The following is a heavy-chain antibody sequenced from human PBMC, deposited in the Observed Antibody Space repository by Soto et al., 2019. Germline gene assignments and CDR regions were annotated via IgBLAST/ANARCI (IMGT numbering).Heavy chain of an antibody. CDR1: GFTFSSYG. Sequence: QVQLVESGGGVVQPGRSLRLSCAASGFTFSSYGMHWVRQAPGKGLEWVAVIWYDGSNKYYADSVKGRFTISRDNTKNTLHLQMNSLRDEDTGVYYWARDGASGWSDYWGQGTLVTVSS. D-gene: IGHD6-19*01. CDR3: ARDGASGWSDY. V-gene: IGHV3-33*01. CDR2: IWYDGSNK. J-gene: IGHJ4*02.